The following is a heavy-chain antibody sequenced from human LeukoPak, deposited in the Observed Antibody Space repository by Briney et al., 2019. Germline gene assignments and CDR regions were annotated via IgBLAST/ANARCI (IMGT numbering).Heavy chain of an antibody. Sequence: PGGSLRLSCAASGITFSSYSMNWVRQAPGKGLEWVSGISASGGSTYYADSVKGRFTISRDNSKNTLYLQMNSLRAEDTAVYYCAKGSVGFGELFDYWGQGTLVTVSS. J-gene: IGHJ4*02. V-gene: IGHV3-23*01. D-gene: IGHD3-10*01. CDR3: AKGSVGFGELFDY. CDR2: ISASGGST. CDR1: GITFSSYS.